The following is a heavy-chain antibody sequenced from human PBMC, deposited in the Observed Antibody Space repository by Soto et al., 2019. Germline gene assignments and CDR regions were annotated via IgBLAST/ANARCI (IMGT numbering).Heavy chain of an antibody. CDR1: GFTFSSYS. CDR3: ARDSGYSYGPLDY. D-gene: IGHD5-18*01. V-gene: IGHV3-48*01. J-gene: IGHJ4*02. CDR2: ISSSSSTI. Sequence: GGSLRLSCAASGFTFSSYSMNWVRQAPGKGLEWVSYISSSSSTIYYADSVKGRFTISKDNAKNSLYLQMNSLRAEDTAVYYCARDSGYSYGPLDYWGQGTLVTVSS.